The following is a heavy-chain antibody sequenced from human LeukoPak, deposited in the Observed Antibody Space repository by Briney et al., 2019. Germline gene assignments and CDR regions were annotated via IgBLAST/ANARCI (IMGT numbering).Heavy chain of an antibody. CDR2: INPNSGGT. D-gene: IGHD6-13*01. J-gene: IGHJ3*02. V-gene: IGHV1-2*02. CDR1: GYTFTGYY. Sequence: ASVKVSCKASGYTFTGYYMHWVRQAPGQGLEWMGWINPNSGGTNYAQKFQGRVTMTRDTSISTAYMELSRLRSDDTAVYYCARIPIAAAGTDAFDIWGQGTMVTVSS. CDR3: ARIPIAAAGTDAFDI.